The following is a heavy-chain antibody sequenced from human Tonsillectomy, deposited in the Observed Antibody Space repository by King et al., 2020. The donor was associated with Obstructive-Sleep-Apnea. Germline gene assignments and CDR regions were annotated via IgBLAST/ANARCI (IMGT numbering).Heavy chain of an antibody. CDR1: GFSFDDYA. V-gene: IGHV3-9*01. Sequence: VQLVESGGGLVQPGRSLRLSCAASGFSFDDYAMHWVRQAPGKGLEWVSGINWNGGHIGYADSVKGRFTISRDNAKKFLYLQMNSLRAEDTALYYCVKDRAGGVPDAFDIWGQGTMVTVSS. J-gene: IGHJ3*02. CDR3: VKDRAGGVPDAFDI. D-gene: IGHD3-16*01. CDR2: INWNGGHI.